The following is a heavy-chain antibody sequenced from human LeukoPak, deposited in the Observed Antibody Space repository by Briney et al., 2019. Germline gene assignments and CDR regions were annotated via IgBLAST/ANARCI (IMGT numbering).Heavy chain of an antibody. V-gene: IGHV3-48*02. CDR2: ISTSDSTV. J-gene: IGHJ3*02. CDR1: AFTLTSKT. Sequence: RESLTLSCALSAFTLTSKTMNCVSQAPGKGLEWISYISTSDSTVYYADSVKGRFTISRDNAKNSLYLQMNSLRDEDTAVYYCVRDHLCAFDIWGQGTMVTVSS. CDR3: VRDHLCAFDI.